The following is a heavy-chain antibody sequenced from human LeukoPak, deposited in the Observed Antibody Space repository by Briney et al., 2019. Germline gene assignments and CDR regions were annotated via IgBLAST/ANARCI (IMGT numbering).Heavy chain of an antibody. CDR3: AKGQQWLAQGGNWFDP. J-gene: IGHJ5*02. CDR2: IRYDGSNK. Sequence: PGGSLRLSCTASGFTFDDHGISWVRQAPGKGLEWVAFIRYDGSNKYYADSVKGRFTISRDNSKNTLYLQMNSLRAEDTAVYYCAKGQQWLAQGGNWFDPWGQGTLVTVSS. V-gene: IGHV3-30*02. D-gene: IGHD6-19*01. CDR1: GFTFDDHG.